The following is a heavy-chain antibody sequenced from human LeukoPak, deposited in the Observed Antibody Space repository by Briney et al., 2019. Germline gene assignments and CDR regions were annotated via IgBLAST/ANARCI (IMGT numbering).Heavy chain of an antibody. CDR2: INGDGAIT. CDR1: GFTFSSYS. J-gene: IGHJ6*02. D-gene: IGHD1-1*01. V-gene: IGHV3-74*01. CDR3: ARDRYNQYGMDV. Sequence: AGGSLRLSCAASGFTFSSYSMNWVRQAPGKGLVWVSRINGDGAITSYADSVKGRFIISRDNAKDTLSLVMNSLRADDTAVYYCARDRYNQYGMDVWGLGTTVTVSS.